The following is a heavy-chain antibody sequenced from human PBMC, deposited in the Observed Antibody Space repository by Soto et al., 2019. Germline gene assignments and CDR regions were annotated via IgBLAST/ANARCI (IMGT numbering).Heavy chain of an antibody. Sequence: SVKVSCKASGGTFSSYAISWVRQAPGQGLEWMGGIIPIFGTANYAQKFQGRVTITADESTSTAYMELSSLRSEDTAVYYCARSYYYGSGSYYNVLNYYYGMDVWGQGTTVTVS. CDR1: GGTFSSYA. CDR3: ARSYYYGSGSYYNVLNYYYGMDV. D-gene: IGHD3-10*01. V-gene: IGHV1-69*13. CDR2: IIPIFGTA. J-gene: IGHJ6*02.